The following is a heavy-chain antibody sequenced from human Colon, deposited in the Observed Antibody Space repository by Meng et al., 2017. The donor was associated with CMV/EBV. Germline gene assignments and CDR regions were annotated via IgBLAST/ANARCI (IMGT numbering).Heavy chain of an antibody. CDR3: AGSYWNGELVY. J-gene: IGHJ4*02. CDR2: INTDGRTT. D-gene: IGHD1-26*01. Sequence: GGSLRLSCEVSGFTFRTYAMSWVRQAPGKGLEWVSRINTDGRTTDYADSVKGRFTISRDDGRSTLYLQMNSLRAEDTAVYFCAGSYWNGELVYWGQGALVTVSS. V-gene: IGHV3-74*01. CDR1: GFTFRTYA.